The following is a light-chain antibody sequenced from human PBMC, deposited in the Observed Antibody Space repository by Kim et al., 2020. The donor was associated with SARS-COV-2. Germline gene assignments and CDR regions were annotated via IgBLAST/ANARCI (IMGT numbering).Light chain of an antibody. Sequence: QSVTISCTGTSSDIGAYKYVSWYQQHPGKAPKLMIYEVNGRPSGVPDRFSGSKSGNTASLTVSGLQDEDEADYYCTSYAGSNNLDVFGTGTKVTVL. CDR3: TSYAGSNNLDV. J-gene: IGLJ1*01. V-gene: IGLV2-8*01. CDR1: SSDIGAYKY. CDR2: EVN.